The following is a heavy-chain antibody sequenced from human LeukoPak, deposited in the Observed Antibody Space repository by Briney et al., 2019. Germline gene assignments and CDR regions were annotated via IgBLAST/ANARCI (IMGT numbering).Heavy chain of an antibody. CDR2: MSYDGRKQ. V-gene: IGHV3-30*18. CDR1: GFTFTNFG. Sequence: PGGSLRLSCAASGFTFTNFGMHWVRQAPGKGLEWVAVMSYDGRKQYNADSVKGRFTISRDNSKNTLYLQMNSLRAEDTAIYYYAKDYYASGDGPFDYWGQGTLVTVSS. D-gene: IGHD3-10*01. J-gene: IGHJ4*02. CDR3: AKDYYASGDGPFDY.